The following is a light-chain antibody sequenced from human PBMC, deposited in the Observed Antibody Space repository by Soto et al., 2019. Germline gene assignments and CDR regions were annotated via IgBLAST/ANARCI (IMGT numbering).Light chain of an antibody. CDR3: AAWDDNLNGLYV. CDR2: SNN. V-gene: IGLV1-44*01. J-gene: IGLJ1*01. Sequence: SVLTQPPSASGTPGQRVTISFSGSSSNIGSNTVNWYQQLPGTAPKLLIYSNNQRPSGVPDRFSGSKSGTSASLAISGLQSEDEADYYCAAWDDNLNGLYVFGTGTKVTVL. CDR1: SSNIGSNT.